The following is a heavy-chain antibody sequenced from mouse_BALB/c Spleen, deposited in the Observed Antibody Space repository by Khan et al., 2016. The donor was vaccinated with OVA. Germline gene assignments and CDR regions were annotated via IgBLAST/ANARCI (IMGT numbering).Heavy chain of an antibody. CDR3: ARTYYRYDGYYAMDY. D-gene: IGHD2-14*01. V-gene: IGHV2-6-4*01. Sequence: QVQLKESGPGLVTPSQSLSSTCTVSGFSLSRYNVHWARQPPGKGLEWLGMIWGGGSTDYNSVLKYRLSISKDNSKSQVFLKMNSLQTDDTAMYYCARTYYRYDGYYAMDYWGQGTSVTVSS. J-gene: IGHJ4*01. CDR2: IWGGGST. CDR1: GFSLSRYN.